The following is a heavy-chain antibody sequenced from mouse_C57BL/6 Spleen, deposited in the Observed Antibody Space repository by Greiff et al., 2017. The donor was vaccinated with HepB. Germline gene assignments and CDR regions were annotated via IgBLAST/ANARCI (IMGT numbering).Heavy chain of an antibody. J-gene: IGHJ2*01. CDR3: ARYGPYFDY. Sequence: EVKLVESGGGLVKPGGSLKLSCAASGFTFSSYAMSWVRQTPEKRLEWVATISDGGSYTYYPDNVKGRFTISRDNAKNNLYLQMSHLKSEDTAMYYCARYGPYFDYWGQGTTLTVSS. V-gene: IGHV5-4*03. CDR2: ISDGGSYT. CDR1: GFTFSSYA. D-gene: IGHD2-10*02.